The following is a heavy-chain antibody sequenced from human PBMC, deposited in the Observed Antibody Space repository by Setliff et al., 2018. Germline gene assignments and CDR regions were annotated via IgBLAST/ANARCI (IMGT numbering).Heavy chain of an antibody. CDR2: ISTTGDTI. CDR3: VPNWFDP. J-gene: IGHJ5*02. V-gene: IGHV3-48*03. Sequence: GGSLRLSCAAPGFRFRSYDMYWVRQAPGKGLEWVSYISTTGDTIYYADSVKGRFTISRDNAKGSLYLQMNSLRAEDTATYYCVPNWFDPWGQGTLVTVSA. CDR1: GFRFRSYD.